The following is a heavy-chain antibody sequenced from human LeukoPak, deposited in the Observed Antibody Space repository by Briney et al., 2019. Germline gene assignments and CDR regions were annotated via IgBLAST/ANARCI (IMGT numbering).Heavy chain of an antibody. D-gene: IGHD1-26*01. CDR2: INPNSGGT. V-gene: IGHV1-2*02. Sequence: GASVKVSCKASGYTFTGYYMHWVRQAPGQGLEWMGWINPNSGGTNYAQKFQGRVTMTRDTSISTAYMELSRLRSDDPAVYDCARGGGELLLAYFDYWGQGTLVTVSS. CDR1: GYTFTGYY. J-gene: IGHJ4*02. CDR3: ARGGGELLLAYFDY.